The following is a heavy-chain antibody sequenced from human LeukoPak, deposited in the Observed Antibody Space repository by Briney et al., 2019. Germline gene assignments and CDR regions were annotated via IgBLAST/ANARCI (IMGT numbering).Heavy chain of an antibody. CDR2: IRSKANSYAT. J-gene: IGHJ4*02. CDR1: GFTFSSYA. V-gene: IGHV3-73*01. D-gene: IGHD3-22*01. Sequence: PGGSLRLSCAASGFTFSSYAMSWVRQAPGKGLEWVGRIRSKANSYATAYSASVKGRFTISRDDSKNTAYLQMNSLKTEDTAVYYCTRLSHYYDSSPLGYWGQGTLVTVSS. CDR3: TRLSHYYDSSPLGY.